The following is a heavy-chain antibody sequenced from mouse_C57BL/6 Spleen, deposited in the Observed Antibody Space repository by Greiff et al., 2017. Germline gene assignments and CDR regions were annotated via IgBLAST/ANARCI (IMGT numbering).Heavy chain of an antibody. V-gene: IGHV5-17*01. CDR1: GFTFSDYG. Sequence: EVMLVESGGGLVKPGGSLKLSCAASGFTFSDYGMHWVRQAPEKGLEWVAYISSGSSTIYYADTVKGRFTLSRDNAKNTLFLQMTSLRSEDTAMYYCARNYASSDPYFGVWGTGTTVTVSS. D-gene: IGHD1-1*01. CDR2: ISSGSSTI. CDR3: ARNYASSDPYFGV. J-gene: IGHJ1*03.